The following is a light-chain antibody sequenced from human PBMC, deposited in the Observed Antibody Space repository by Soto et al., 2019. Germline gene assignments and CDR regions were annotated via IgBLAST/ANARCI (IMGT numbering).Light chain of an antibody. J-gene: IGLJ2*01. Sequence: QSALTQPASVSGSPGQSITISCTGSSSEIESYNLVSWYQQYPGKAPKLMIFEVLKRPSGVSHRFSGSKSANTASLTISRVEAGDEADYYCQLWDSNSDHVVFGGGTKLTVL. V-gene: IGLV2-14*02. CDR1: SSEIESYNL. CDR3: QLWDSNSDHVV. CDR2: EVL.